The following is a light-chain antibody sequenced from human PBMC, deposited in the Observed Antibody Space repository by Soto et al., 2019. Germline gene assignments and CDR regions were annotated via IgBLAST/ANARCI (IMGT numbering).Light chain of an antibody. CDR2: ELS. CDR3: MQTIQLLWT. CDR1: QSLLHSDGKTY. V-gene: IGKV2D-29*01. Sequence: IVMTQSPLSLAVTPGQPASISCKSSQSLLHSDGKTYVNWYLQRPGQPPQFLIYELSNRFSGVPDRFSGSGLGTQYTLKISRVEAEDVGIYYCMQTIQLLWTFGHGTKLEIQ. J-gene: IGKJ2*02.